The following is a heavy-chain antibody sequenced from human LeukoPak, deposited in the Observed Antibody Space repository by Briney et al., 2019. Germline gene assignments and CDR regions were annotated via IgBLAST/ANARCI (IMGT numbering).Heavy chain of an antibody. V-gene: IGHV3-23*01. J-gene: IGHJ4*02. CDR1: GVTPSVHA. D-gene: IGHD6-19*01. CDR2: ISGSGSGT. CDR3: AKAINGSYYFDY. Sequence: PGGSLRLSPAASGVTPSVHALSSGPQAPGRGLEWVSSISGSGSGTDHADSVKGRFTISRDNSKNTLHLQMNSLRADDTAVYYCAKAINGSYYFDYCGQGTLVTVSS.